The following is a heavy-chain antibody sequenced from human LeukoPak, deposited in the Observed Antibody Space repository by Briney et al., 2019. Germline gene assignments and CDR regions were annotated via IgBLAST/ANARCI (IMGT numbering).Heavy chain of an antibody. J-gene: IGHJ4*02. D-gene: IGHD3-10*01. CDR3: STASPTMVRGVLSSY. Sequence: GGSLRLSCEASGFTFSNAWMNWVRQAPGKGLEWVGRIKSKTDGGTTDYAAPVKRTFTISRDYSKNTLYLQMSSLKTEDTAVYFCSTASPTMVRGVLSSYWGQGTLVTVSS. CDR2: IKSKTDGGTT. V-gene: IGHV3-15*07. CDR1: GFTFSNAW.